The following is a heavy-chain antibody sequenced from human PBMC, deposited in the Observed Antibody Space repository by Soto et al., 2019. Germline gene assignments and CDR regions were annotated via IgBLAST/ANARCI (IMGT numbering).Heavy chain of an antibody. CDR1: GGSISSSICY. J-gene: IGHJ6*03. V-gene: IGHV4-39*02. Sequence: PSETLSLTCTVSGGSISSSICYWGWIRQPPGKGLECIGSIYYSGSTYYNPSLNSRVTISVDTSKNNFSLKLTSVTATDTAVYYCARRLGDPYYYMDVWVKGTTGTV. CDR3: ARRLGDPYYYMDV. D-gene: IGHD3-10*01. CDR2: IYYSGST.